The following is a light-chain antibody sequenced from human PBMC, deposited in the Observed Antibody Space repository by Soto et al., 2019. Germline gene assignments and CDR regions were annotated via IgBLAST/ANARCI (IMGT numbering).Light chain of an antibody. CDR3: LPYNSCTT. Sequence: DRGTITCWASQNIDDYLAWYQQKPGKAPKLLIYDASNLQSGVPSRFSGSGSGTEFSLTISSLQTDDIATYYCLPYNSCTTFGQGAKVDIK. V-gene: IGKV1-5*01. CDR1: QNIDDY. CDR2: DAS. J-gene: IGKJ1*01.